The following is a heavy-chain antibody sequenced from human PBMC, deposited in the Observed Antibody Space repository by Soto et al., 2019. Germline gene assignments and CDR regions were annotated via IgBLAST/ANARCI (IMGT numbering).Heavy chain of an antibody. J-gene: IGHJ6*02. D-gene: IGHD3-16*02. CDR3: AVNLSSETYYYYGMDV. CDR1: GYSFTSYW. Sequence: GESLKISCKGSGYSFTSYWIDWVRQMPGKGLEWMGIIYPGDSDTRYSPSFQGQVTISADKSISTAYLQWSSLKASDTAMYYCAVNLSSETYYYYGMDVWGQGTTVTVSS. V-gene: IGHV5-51*01. CDR2: IYPGDSDT.